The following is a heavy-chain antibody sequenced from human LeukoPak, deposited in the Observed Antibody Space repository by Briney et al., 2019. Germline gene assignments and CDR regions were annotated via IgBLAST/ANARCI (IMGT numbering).Heavy chain of an antibody. CDR3: AREHCSGGSCYSEYYFDY. CDR1: GGTFSSYA. V-gene: IGHV1-69*05. J-gene: IGHJ4*02. CDR2: IIPIFGTA. Sequence: ASVKVSCKASGGTFSSYAISWVRQAPGQGLEWMGGIIPIFGTANYAQKFQGRVTITTDESTSTAYMELSSLRSEDTAVYYCAREHCSGGSCYSEYYFDYWGQGTLVTVSS. D-gene: IGHD2-15*01.